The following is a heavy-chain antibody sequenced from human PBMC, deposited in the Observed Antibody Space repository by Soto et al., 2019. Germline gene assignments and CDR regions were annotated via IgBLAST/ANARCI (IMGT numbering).Heavy chain of an antibody. Sequence: HPGGPLRLSCAASGFKFSSYAMSWVRQAPGKGLEWVSLISATGGGTYYADSVKGRFTISRDNSDNTLYLQVHSLRAEDTAVYYCAKDRRAGGNSAFYFDFWGQGAQVTVSS. D-gene: IGHD3-16*01. CDR3: AKDRRAGGNSAFYFDF. J-gene: IGHJ5*01. V-gene: IGHV3-23*01. CDR2: ISATGGGT. CDR1: GFKFSSYA.